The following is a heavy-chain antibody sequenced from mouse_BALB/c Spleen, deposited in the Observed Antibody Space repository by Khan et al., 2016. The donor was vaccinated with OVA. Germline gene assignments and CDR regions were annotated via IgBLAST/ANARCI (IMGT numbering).Heavy chain of an antibody. CDR2: IWSDGTT. D-gene: IGHD2-10*01. CDR3: ARQPYYHYYIMDY. J-gene: IGHJ4*01. V-gene: IGHV2-6-1*01. Sequence: QVQLKQSGPGLVVPSQSLSITCTISGFSLANYGVHWVRQPPGKGLEWLVVIWSDGTTTYNSALKSRLSISRDNSESQVFLKMNSLQTDDTAMYYCARQPYYHYYIMDYWGQGTSVTVSS. CDR1: GFSLANYG.